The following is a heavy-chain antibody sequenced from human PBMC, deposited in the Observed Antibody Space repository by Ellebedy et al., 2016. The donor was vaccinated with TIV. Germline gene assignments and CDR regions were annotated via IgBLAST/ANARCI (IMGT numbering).Heavy chain of an antibody. CDR1: GASISSYS. V-gene: IGHV4-59*01. CDR2: ISYSGSP. J-gene: IGHJ4*02. D-gene: IGHD2-21*01. Sequence: GSLRLSXTVSGASISSYSWSWIRQSPGKGLEFIGRISYSGSPNYNPSLKSRVTISLDTPKNHFSLQVTSVTAADTAVYYCARGGKFLVSFFDDWGQGTLVTVSS. CDR3: ARGGKFLVSFFDD.